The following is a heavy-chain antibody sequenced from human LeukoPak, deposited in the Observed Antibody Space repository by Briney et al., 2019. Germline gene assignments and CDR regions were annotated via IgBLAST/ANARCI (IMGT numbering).Heavy chain of an antibody. CDR2: IYYSGST. V-gene: IGHV4-39*07. J-gene: IGHJ4*02. D-gene: IGHD1-14*01. Sequence: SETLSLTCTVSGGSISSSSYYWGWIRQPPGKGLEWIGSIYYSGSTYYNPSLKSRVTISVDTSKNQFSLKLSSVTAADTAMYYCARVREAETNPCPAHWGQGTLVTVSS. CDR1: GGSISSSSYY. CDR3: ARVREAETNPCPAH.